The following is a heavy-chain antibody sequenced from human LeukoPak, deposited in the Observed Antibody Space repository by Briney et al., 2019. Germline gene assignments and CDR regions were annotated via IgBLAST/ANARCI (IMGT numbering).Heavy chain of an antibody. V-gene: IGHV3-74*03. D-gene: IGHD3/OR15-3a*01. Sequence: QSGGSLRLSCAASGFTFSSYWMHWVRQAPGKGLVWVSLIHSDGTGTTYADSVKGRFTISRDNAKNTLYLQINSLKAEDTAVYYCAKYRGSGGLAYFYMDVWGKGTTVTVSS. J-gene: IGHJ6*03. CDR3: AKYRGSGGLAYFYMDV. CDR2: IHSDGTGT. CDR1: GFTFSSYW.